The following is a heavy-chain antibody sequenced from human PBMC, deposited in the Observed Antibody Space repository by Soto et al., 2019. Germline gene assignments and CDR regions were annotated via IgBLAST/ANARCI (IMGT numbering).Heavy chain of an antibody. J-gene: IGHJ6*02. V-gene: IGHV4-34*01. CDR1: GGSFSGYY. CDR2: INHSGST. CDR3: ARGYYYYGSGSYDYHYGMDV. Sequence: SETLSLTCAVYGGSFSGYYWSWIRQPPGKGLEWIGEINHSGSTNYNPSLKSRVTISVDTSKNQFSLKLSSVTAADTAVYYCARGYYYYGSGSYDYHYGMDVWGQGTTVTVSS. D-gene: IGHD3-10*01.